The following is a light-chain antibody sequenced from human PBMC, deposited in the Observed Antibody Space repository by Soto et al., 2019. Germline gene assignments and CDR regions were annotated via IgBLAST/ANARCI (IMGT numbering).Light chain of an antibody. Sequence: QSVLTQPPSVSAAPGQRVTISCSGSSSNIGGNSVSWYQQLPGTAPKLLIYDDNKRPSGMPDRFSGSKSGTSATLGITGFQTGDEADYYGGSWDSSMSAYVFGTGTKVTVL. V-gene: IGLV1-51*01. CDR1: SSNIGGNS. J-gene: IGLJ1*01. CDR3: GSWDSSMSAYV. CDR2: DDN.